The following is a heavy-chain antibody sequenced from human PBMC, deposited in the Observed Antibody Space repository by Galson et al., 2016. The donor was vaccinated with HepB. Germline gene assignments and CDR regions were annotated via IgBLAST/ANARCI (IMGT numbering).Heavy chain of an antibody. D-gene: IGHD6-13*01. J-gene: IGHJ2*01. Sequence: SLRLSCAGSGFTLSRHSMNWVRQAPGKGLESVAFICFDGSKKYYADSVQGRFSISRENVKNSSYLQLNRLRAGDTAVYYCARIARGSSYTLGYFDLWGRGTLVTVSS. CDR3: ARIARGSSYTLGYFDL. CDR1: GFTLSRHS. CDR2: ICFDGSKK. V-gene: IGHV3-33*07.